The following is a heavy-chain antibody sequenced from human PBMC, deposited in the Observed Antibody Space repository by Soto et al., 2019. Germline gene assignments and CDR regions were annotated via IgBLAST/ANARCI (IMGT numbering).Heavy chain of an antibody. CDR3: SVANSNWFDP. D-gene: IGHD5-12*01. CDR2: IYHSGST. J-gene: IGHJ5*02. Sequence: SETLSLTFTVSGGSISSYYWSWIRQPPGKGLEWIGYIYHSGSTNYNPSLKSRVTISIDTSKNQFSLRLNSVTATDTAVYYCSVANSNWFDPWGQGTLVTVSS. CDR1: GGSISSYY. V-gene: IGHV4-4*08.